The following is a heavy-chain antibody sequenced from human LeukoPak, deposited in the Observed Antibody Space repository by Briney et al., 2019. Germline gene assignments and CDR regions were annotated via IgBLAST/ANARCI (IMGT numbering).Heavy chain of an antibody. D-gene: IGHD2-21*01. CDR3: SKYLRPNDY. Sequence: PGGSLRLSCAASGFTLSTYWLYWVRQGPGRGLVWVSCINSDGSRTTYEDSVKDRFTISTDNSTDTQFLQMNSLRVDDTAVCYYSKYLRPNDYWGQGTLVTVSS. J-gene: IGHJ4*03. V-gene: IGHV3-74*01. CDR2: INSDGSRT. CDR1: GFTLSTYW.